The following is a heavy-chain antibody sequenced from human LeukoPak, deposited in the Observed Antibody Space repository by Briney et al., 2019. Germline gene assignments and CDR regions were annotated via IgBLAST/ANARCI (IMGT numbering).Heavy chain of an antibody. CDR3: ARISEGEQDFDY. D-gene: IGHD1-26*01. V-gene: IGHV4-61*01. CDR1: GGSVSSGSYY. CDR2: IYYSGST. J-gene: IGHJ4*02. Sequence: SETLSLTCTVSGGSVSSGSYYWSWIRQPPGKGLEWIGYIYYSGSTNYNPSLKSRVTISVDTSKNQFSLKLSSVTAADTAVYYCARISEGEQDFDYWAREPWSPSPQ.